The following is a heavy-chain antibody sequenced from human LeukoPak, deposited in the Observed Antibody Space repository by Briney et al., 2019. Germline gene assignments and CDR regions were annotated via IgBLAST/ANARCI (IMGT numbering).Heavy chain of an antibody. CDR2: IHSDGGST. J-gene: IGHJ4*02. D-gene: IGHD5/OR15-5a*01. V-gene: IGHV3-74*01. CDR1: GFTFSSYW. Sequence: GGSLRLSCAASGFTFSSYWMHWVRQAPGKGLVWVSRIHSDGGSTYYADSVKGRFTISRDNAKNTLYLQMSSLRAEDTAVYYCARGSSTREDYWGQGILVTVSS. CDR3: ARGSSTREDY.